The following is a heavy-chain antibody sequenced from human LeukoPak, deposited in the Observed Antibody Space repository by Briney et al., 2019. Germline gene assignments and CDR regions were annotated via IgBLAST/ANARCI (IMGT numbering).Heavy chain of an antibody. Sequence: SVKVSCKASGGTFSSYAISWVRQAPGQGLEWMGGIIPIFGTANFAQKFQGRVTITADESTSTAYMELSSLRSEDTAVYYCARAGYYDFWSGYYTPIEYWGQGTLVTVSS. CDR2: IIPIFGTA. V-gene: IGHV1-69*13. J-gene: IGHJ4*02. CDR3: ARAGYYDFWSGYYTPIEY. CDR1: GGTFSSYA. D-gene: IGHD3-3*01.